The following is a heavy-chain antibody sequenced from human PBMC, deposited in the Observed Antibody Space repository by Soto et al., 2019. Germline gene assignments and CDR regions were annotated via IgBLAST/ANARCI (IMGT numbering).Heavy chain of an antibody. CDR1: GGSISSSSYY. V-gene: IGHV4-39*01. CDR2: IYYSGST. CDR3: ARHDWAKPFDY. Sequence: QLQLQESGPGLVKPSETLSLTCTVSGGSISSSSYYWGWIRQPPGKGLEWIGSIYYSGSTYYNPPXKXXVPISVDTSKNPFSLKLSSVTPADTAVYYCARHDWAKPFDYWGQGTLVTVSS. D-gene: IGHD3-9*01. J-gene: IGHJ4*02.